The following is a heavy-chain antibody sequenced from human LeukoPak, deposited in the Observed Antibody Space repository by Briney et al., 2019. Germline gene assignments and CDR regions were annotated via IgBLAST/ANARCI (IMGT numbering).Heavy chain of an antibody. D-gene: IGHD3-3*01. J-gene: IGHJ4*02. Sequence: GASVKVSCKVSGYTLTELSMHWVRQAPGKGLEWMGGFDPEDGETIYAQKFQGRVTMTADTSTDTAYMELSSLRSEDTAVYYCATVGQGYYDFWSGYDYYFDYWGQGTLVTVSS. V-gene: IGHV1-24*01. CDR1: GYTLTELS. CDR2: FDPEDGET. CDR3: ATVGQGYYDFWSGYDYYFDY.